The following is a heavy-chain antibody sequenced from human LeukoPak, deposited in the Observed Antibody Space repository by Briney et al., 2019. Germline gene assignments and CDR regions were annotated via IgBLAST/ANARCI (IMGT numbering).Heavy chain of an antibody. D-gene: IGHD1-1*01. CDR3: AGGTGMDV. V-gene: IGHV3-7*05. CDR2: IKQDGSEK. CDR1: GVTFSSYW. J-gene: IGHJ6*02. Sequence: GGSLRLSCAASGVTFSSYWRNWVRQAPGKGLEWVASIKQDGSEKYYVDFVKGRFSISRDNAKNSLYLQMNSLGADDTAVYYCAGGTGMDVWGQGTPVTVSS.